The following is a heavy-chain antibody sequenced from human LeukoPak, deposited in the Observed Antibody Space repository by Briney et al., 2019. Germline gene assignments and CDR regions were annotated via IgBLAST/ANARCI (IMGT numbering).Heavy chain of an antibody. Sequence: GGSLRLSCAASGFTFSTYEMSWVRHALGKGLEWISYISRDGSVKYYADSLKGRFTISRENAKNSLYLQMNSLRADDTAIYYCARDEGYAYRTRAFDPWGQGTLVTVSS. V-gene: IGHV3-48*03. J-gene: IGHJ5*02. CDR3: ARDEGYAYRTRAFDP. CDR1: GFTFSTYE. CDR2: ISRDGSVK. D-gene: IGHD3-16*02.